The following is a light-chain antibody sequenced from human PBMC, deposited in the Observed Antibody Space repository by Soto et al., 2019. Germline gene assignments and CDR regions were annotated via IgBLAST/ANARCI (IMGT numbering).Light chain of an antibody. Sequence: DIQMTQSPSSLSASVGDRVTIACQSSHDVSRNLNWFQQKPGEAPKLLIYDASNLERGVPSRFSACGSGTDFTFTISSLQPDDVATYYCQQYNSMLSFGGGTEIELK. J-gene: IGKJ4*01. CDR3: QQYNSMLS. V-gene: IGKV1-33*01. CDR1: HDVSRN. CDR2: DAS.